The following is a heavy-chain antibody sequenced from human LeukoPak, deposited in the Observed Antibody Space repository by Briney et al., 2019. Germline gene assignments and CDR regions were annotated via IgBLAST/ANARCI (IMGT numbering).Heavy chain of an antibody. Sequence: ASVKVSCKASGGTFSSYAISGVRQAPGQGLEWMGGIIPIFGTANYAQKFQGRVTITADKSTSTAYMELSSLRSEDTAVYYCARDEAVPAAIGAIYYYGMDVWGKGTTVTISS. CDR3: ARDEAVPAAIGAIYYYGMDV. D-gene: IGHD2-2*01. J-gene: IGHJ6*04. CDR1: GGTFSSYA. V-gene: IGHV1-69*06. CDR2: IIPIFGTA.